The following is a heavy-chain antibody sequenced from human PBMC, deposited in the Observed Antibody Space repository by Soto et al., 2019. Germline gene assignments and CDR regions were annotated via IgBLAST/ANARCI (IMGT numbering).Heavy chain of an antibody. V-gene: IGHV4-4*02. J-gene: IGHJ4*02. Sequence: QVHLQESGPRLVKPSGTLSLTCSVSGGSITKSNWWTWVRLPPAKGLEWIGDIYHAASTKYNPSHERRVTISVDTSKINFALTLTSVTAADTADYSCARGPPIVGNTTPLDSWGRGTLVTVSS. CDR3: ARGPPIVGNTTPLDS. D-gene: IGHD1-26*01. CDR1: GGSITKSNW. CDR2: IYHAAST.